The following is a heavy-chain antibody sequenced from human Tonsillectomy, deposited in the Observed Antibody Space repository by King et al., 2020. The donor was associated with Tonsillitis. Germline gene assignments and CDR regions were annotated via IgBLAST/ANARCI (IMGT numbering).Heavy chain of an antibody. Sequence: QLQESGPGLVKPSETLSLTCSVSGYFISSGYYWGWIRQSPGKGLEWIQSVSHTGSTYYNPSLKSRVITSVDTSKNQFSLQLSSVSAADTAVYYCARERVRAVAGYFDYWGQGIPVTVSS. V-gene: IGHV4-38-2*02. CDR1: GYFISSGYY. D-gene: IGHD6-19*01. CDR3: ARERVRAVAGYFDY. J-gene: IGHJ4*02. CDR2: VSHTGST.